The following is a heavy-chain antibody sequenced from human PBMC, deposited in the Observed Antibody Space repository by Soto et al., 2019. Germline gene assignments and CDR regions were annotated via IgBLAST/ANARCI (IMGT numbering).Heavy chain of an antibody. CDR3: ASSGTIRWYFDY. CDR1: GFTFSSYA. V-gene: IGHV3-23*01. CDR2: ISGSGGST. Sequence: HPGGSLRLSCAASGFTFSSYAMSWVRQAPGKGLEWVSAISGSGGSTYYADSVKGRFTISRDNSKNTLYLQMNSLRAEDTAVYYCASSGTIRWYFDYWGQGTLVTVSS. J-gene: IGHJ4*02. D-gene: IGHD2-2*01.